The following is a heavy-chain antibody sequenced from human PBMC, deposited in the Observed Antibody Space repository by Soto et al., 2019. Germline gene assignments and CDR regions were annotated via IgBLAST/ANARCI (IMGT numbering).Heavy chain of an antibody. V-gene: IGHV4-30-4*01. CDR3: ASHGTTWGAFDI. J-gene: IGHJ3*02. CDR1: GGSISSGDYY. Sequence: SETLSLTCTVSGGSISSGDYYWSRIRQPPGKGLEWIGYIYYSGSTYYNPSLKSRVTISVDTSKNQFSLKLSSVTAADTAVYYCASHGTTWGAFDIWGQGTMVTVSS. CDR2: IYYSGST. D-gene: IGHD4-4*01.